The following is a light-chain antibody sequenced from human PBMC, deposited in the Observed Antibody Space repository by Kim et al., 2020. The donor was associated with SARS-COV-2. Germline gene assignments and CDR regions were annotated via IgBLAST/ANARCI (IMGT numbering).Light chain of an antibody. CDR3: SSYTSSSPWV. CDR1: SSDVGGYNY. CDR2: DVS. J-gene: IGLJ3*02. Sequence: QSALTQPASVSGSPGQSVTFSCTGTSSDVGGYNYVSWYQQHPGKAPKLMIYDVSNRPSGVSNRFSGSKSGNTASLTISGLQAEDEADYYCSSYTSSSPWVFGGGTQLTVL. V-gene: IGLV2-14*03.